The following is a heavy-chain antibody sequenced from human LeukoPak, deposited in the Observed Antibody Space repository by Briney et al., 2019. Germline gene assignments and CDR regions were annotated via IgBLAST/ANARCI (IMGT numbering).Heavy chain of an antibody. D-gene: IGHD2-21*01. CDR1: GFTFSSYA. CDR3: AKGGENYYYCYMDV. V-gene: IGHV3-23*01. Sequence: GSPRLSCAASGFTFSSYAMSWVRQAPGKRLEWVSAIGGSGGSTYYADSVKGRLTISRDNSKNTLYLQMNSLRAEDTAVYYCAKGGENYYYCYMDVWGKGTTVTVSS. J-gene: IGHJ6*03. CDR2: IGGSGGST.